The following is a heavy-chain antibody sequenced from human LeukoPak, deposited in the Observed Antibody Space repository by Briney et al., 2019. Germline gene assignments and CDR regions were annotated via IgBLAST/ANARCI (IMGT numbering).Heavy chain of an antibody. J-gene: IGHJ4*02. Sequence: GGSLRLSCAASGFTFSSYAMSWVRQAPGKGLEWVSAISGSGGSTYYADSVKGRFTISRDNSKNTLYLQMNSLRAEDTAVYYCARSTRRYFDWLLYGSVDYWGQGTLVTVSS. D-gene: IGHD3-9*01. CDR3: ARSTRRYFDWLLYGSVDY. CDR2: ISGSGGST. V-gene: IGHV3-23*01. CDR1: GFTFSSYA.